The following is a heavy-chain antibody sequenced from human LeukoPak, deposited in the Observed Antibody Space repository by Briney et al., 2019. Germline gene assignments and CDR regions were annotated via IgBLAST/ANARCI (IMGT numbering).Heavy chain of an antibody. Sequence: GGTLRLSCAVSGFTLSSYNMNWVRQAPGKGLEWVSYIRNSGNTIYYADSVKGRVTISRDPAKNSLYLQMNSLRAEDTAVYYCARDDSSSWMYNWFDPWGQGTLVTVSS. D-gene: IGHD6-6*01. CDR3: ARDDSSSWMYNWFDP. J-gene: IGHJ5*02. CDR1: GFTLSSYN. V-gene: IGHV3-48*01. CDR2: IRNSGNTI.